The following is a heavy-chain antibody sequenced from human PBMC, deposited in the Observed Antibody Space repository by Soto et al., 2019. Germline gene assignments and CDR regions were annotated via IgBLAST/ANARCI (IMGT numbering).Heavy chain of an antibody. V-gene: IGHV1-69*13. Sequence: EASVKVSCKASGGTFSSYAISWVRQAPGQGLEWMGGIIPIFGTANYAQKFQGRVTITADESTSTAYMELSSLRSEDTAVYYCARDHSSRITMVRCLSGDYYYGMDVWG. CDR1: GGTFSSYA. D-gene: IGHD3-10*01. CDR2: IIPIFGTA. CDR3: ARDHSSRITMVRCLSGDYYYGMDV. J-gene: IGHJ6*02.